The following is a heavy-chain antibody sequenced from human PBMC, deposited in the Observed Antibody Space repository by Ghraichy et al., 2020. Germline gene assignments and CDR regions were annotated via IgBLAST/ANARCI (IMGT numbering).Heavy chain of an antibody. CDR3: ARHSDQYCSSTSCFATP. CDR1: GYTFTRHP. Sequence: VKVSCKASGYTFTRHPIHWVRQAPGQRLEWMGWINAGNGNTKYSQKFQGRLTITRDTSASTAYMELSSLRSEDTAVYYCARHSDQYCSSTSCFATPWGQGTLVTVSS. J-gene: IGHJ5*02. V-gene: IGHV1-3*01. CDR2: INAGNGNT. D-gene: IGHD2-2*01.